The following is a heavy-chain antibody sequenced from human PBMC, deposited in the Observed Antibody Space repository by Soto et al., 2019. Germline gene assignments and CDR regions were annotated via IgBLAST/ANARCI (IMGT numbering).Heavy chain of an antibody. V-gene: IGHV4-59*12. CDR1: GGSISNYY. D-gene: IGHD2-15*01. CDR3: ARRHIYCSGGSCYSRANYFDY. J-gene: IGHJ4*02. Sequence: PSETLSLTCTVSGGSISNYYWSWIRQPPGKGLEWIGYIYFSGSTNYNPSLKSRVTISVDTSKNQFSLKLTSVTAADTAVYYCARRHIYCSGGSCYSRANYFDYWGQGTLVTVSS. CDR2: IYFSGST.